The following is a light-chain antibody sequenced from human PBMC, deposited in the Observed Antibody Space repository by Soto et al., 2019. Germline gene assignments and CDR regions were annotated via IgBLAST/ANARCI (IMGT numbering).Light chain of an antibody. V-gene: IGLV1-47*01. Sequence: QSVLTRPPSASGTPGQRVTISCSGSSSHIGNNYVYWYQQLPGTAPKVLIYRDTQRPSGGPDRFAGSKSDTSATLASSGRRSEDEADYNCAVWDDSLSSVVFGGGTKLTVL. CDR3: AVWDDSLSSVV. CDR2: RDT. CDR1: SSHIGNNY. J-gene: IGLJ2*01.